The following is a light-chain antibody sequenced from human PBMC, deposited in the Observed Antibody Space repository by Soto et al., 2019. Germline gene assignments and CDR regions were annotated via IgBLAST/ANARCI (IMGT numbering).Light chain of an antibody. V-gene: IGKV3-20*01. CDR1: QSVSNNY. CDR3: QQYGSSGT. Sequence: EIMLTHSRGNVSLARRERATLSCRASQSVSNNYLAWYQQKPGQAPRLLIYGASNRATGIPDRFSGSGSGPDFTLSISRLEPEDFAVYYCQQYGSSGTFGQGTKVDIK. J-gene: IGKJ1*01. CDR2: GAS.